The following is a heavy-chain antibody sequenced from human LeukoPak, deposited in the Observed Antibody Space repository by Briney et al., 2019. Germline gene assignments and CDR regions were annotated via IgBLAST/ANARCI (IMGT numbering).Heavy chain of an antibody. J-gene: IGHJ4*02. V-gene: IGHV5-51*01. CDR3: ARQYGRPFDY. CDR2: IYPGDSDT. Sequence: GESLKISCKGSGFSFISNWIGWVRQMPGKGLEWMGIIYPGDSDTRYSPSFQGQVTISADKSINTAYLQWSSLKASDTAMYYCARQYGRPFDYWGQGTLVTVSS. CDR1: GFSFISNW. D-gene: IGHD4-17*01.